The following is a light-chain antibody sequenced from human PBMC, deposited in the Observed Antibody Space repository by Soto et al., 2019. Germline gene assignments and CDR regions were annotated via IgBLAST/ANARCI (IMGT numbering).Light chain of an antibody. J-gene: IGKJ1*01. Sequence: DIQMTQSPSSLSASVGDRVTITCRASQSISSYLNWYQQKPGKAPKLLIYAASSLQSGVPPRFSGSGSGTDFTLTISSLQPEDVATYYCQKYNTVPRTFGQGTKVDIK. V-gene: IGKV1-27*01. CDR2: AAS. CDR1: QSISSY. CDR3: QKYNTVPRT.